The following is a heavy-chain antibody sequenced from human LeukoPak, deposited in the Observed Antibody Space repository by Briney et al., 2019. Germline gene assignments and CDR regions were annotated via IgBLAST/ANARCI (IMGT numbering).Heavy chain of an antibody. CDR1: GFTFSSYS. Sequence: GGSLRLSCIASGFTFSSYSMNWVRQAPGKGLEWASVIYSGGNIYYIDSVKGRFTISRDTSKNTLYLQMNSLRVEDTAVYFCASRHCSGGGCYFAGADPFDYWGQGTLVTVSS. V-gene: IGHV3-53*01. D-gene: IGHD2-15*01. CDR2: IYSGGNI. CDR3: ASRHCSGGGCYFAGADPFDY. J-gene: IGHJ4*02.